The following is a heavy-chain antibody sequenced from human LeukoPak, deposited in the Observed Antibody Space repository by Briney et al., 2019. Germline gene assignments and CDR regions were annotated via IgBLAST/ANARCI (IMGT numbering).Heavy chain of an antibody. J-gene: IGHJ4*02. Sequence: ASVKLSCKASGYSFTSYGFSWVRQAPGQGLEWMGWISAYNGDTNYAQKFQGRVTMTRDTSISTAYMELSRLRSDDTAVYYCARGGYSYGNYGDYDFDYWGQGTLVTVSS. V-gene: IGHV1-18*01. CDR2: ISAYNGDT. D-gene: IGHD4-17*01. CDR1: GYSFTSYG. CDR3: ARGGYSYGNYGDYDFDY.